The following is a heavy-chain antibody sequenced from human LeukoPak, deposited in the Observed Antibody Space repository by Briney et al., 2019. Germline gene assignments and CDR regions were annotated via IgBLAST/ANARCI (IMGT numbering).Heavy chain of an antibody. CDR1: GYRFTSYW. J-gene: IGHJ3*02. V-gene: IGHV5-51*01. D-gene: IGHD3-10*01. CDR3: ARHLITMVRGPDAFDI. Sequence: GESLKISCKGSGYRFTSYWIGWVRPMPGKGLGWMGIIYPGDSDTRYSPSFQGQVTISADKSISTAYLQWSSLKASDTAMYYCARHLITMVRGPDAFDIWGQGTMVTVSS. CDR2: IYPGDSDT.